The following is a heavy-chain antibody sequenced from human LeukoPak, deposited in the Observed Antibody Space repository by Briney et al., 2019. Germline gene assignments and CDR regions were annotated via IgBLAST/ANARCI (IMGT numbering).Heavy chain of an antibody. Sequence: PSETLSLTCAVSGGSISSGSYYWSWIRQPAGKGLEWIGRIYTSGSTNYNPSLKSRVTISVDTSKNQFSLKLSSVTAADAAVYYCATTGIAAAGKREPFDYWGQGTLVTVSS. CDR2: IYTSGST. J-gene: IGHJ4*02. CDR1: GGSISSGSYY. D-gene: IGHD6-13*01. V-gene: IGHV4-61*02. CDR3: ATTGIAAAGKREPFDY.